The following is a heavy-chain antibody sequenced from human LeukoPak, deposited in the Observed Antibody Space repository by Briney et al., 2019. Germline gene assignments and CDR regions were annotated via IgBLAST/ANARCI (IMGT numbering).Heavy chain of an antibody. D-gene: IGHD1-14*01. Sequence: SVKVSCKASGGTFSSYAISWVRQAPGQGLEWMGGIIPIFGTANYAQKFQGRVTITTDESTSTAYMELSSLRSEDTAVYYCARGPEPPDAFDIWGQGTMVTVSS. CDR2: IIPIFGTA. CDR1: GGTFSSYA. J-gene: IGHJ3*02. V-gene: IGHV1-69*05. CDR3: ARGPEPPDAFDI.